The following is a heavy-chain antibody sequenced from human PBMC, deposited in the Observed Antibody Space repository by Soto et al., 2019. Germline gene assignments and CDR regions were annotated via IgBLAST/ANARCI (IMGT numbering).Heavy chain of an antibody. V-gene: IGHV1-69*01. CDR1: GGLFSSFA. CDR3: AGTYDTSGDYPYYFEY. D-gene: IGHD3-22*01. CDR2: IIPVFGTT. J-gene: IGHJ4*02. Sequence: QGQLVQSGPEVKKPGSSVKVSCKDSGGLFSSFAISWVRQAPGQGLEWLGGIIPVFGTTNYAEKFQGRITINADASTRTAYMELTSLRSEDTAVYYCAGTYDTSGDYPYYFEYWGQGTLVTVSS.